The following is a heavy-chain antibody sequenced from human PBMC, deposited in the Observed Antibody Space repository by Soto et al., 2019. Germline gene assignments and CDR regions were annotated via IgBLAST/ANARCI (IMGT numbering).Heavy chain of an antibody. Sequence: QVQLVQSGAEVKKPGALVKVSCKTSGYTFTDYHIHWVRQAPGQGLVWMGGMDADSGGTYYGQKCQGRVTMTRDTSISTAYMELNGLKSDDSAVYYCARERGIFDVLSGSLRLFDPWGQGTLVTVPS. CDR1: GYTFTDYH. V-gene: IGHV1-2*02. CDR3: ARERGIFDVLSGSLRLFDP. CDR2: MDADSGGT. D-gene: IGHD3-3*01. J-gene: IGHJ5*02.